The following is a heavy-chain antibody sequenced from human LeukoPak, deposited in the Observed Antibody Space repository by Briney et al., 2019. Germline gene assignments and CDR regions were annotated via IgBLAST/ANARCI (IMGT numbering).Heavy chain of an antibody. J-gene: IGHJ4*02. CDR1: GFTFINAW. V-gene: IGHV3-15*01. Sequence: GGSLRLSCAASGFTFINAWMSWVRQAPGKGLEWGGRIKTKADLGTTDYAAPVKGRFTISREDSKNTLYLQLNSLKTEDTGVYYCITTTSFYGAKGYWGRGTLVTVSS. D-gene: IGHD4-17*01. CDR2: IKTKADLGTT. CDR3: ITTTSFYGAKGY.